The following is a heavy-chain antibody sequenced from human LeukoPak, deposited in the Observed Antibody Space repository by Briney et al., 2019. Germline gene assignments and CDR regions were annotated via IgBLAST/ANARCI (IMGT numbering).Heavy chain of an antibody. Sequence: PSETLSLTCTVSGGSISTYYWSWIRQPPGKGLEWIGNIYDSGSTNYNPSLKSRVTISVDTSKNQFSLKLSSVTAADTAVYYCARGRRFGEFLRLRPRYYFDYWGQGTLVTVSS. J-gene: IGHJ4*02. V-gene: IGHV4-59*12. CDR1: GGSISTYY. D-gene: IGHD3-10*01. CDR3: ARGRRFGEFLRLRPRYYFDY. CDR2: IYDSGST.